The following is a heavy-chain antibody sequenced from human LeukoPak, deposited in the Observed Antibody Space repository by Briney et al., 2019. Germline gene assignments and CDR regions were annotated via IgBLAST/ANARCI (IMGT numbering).Heavy chain of an antibody. D-gene: IGHD5-18*01. CDR2: THHGGST. V-gene: IGHV4-38-2*02. Sequence: PSETLSLTCTVSGYYISSGYYWGWIRQPPGKGLEWIGNTHHGGSTYYNPSLKSRVTMSVDTSKNQFSLKLSSVTAADTAVYYCARDPAGYSYGTGYMDVWGKGTTVTVSS. CDR3: ARDPAGYSYGTGYMDV. J-gene: IGHJ6*03. CDR1: GYYISSGYY.